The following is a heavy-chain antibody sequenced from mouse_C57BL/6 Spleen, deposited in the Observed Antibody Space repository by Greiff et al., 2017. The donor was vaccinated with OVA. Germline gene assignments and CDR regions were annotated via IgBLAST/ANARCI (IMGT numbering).Heavy chain of an antibody. CDR2: FYPGSGSI. D-gene: IGHD1-1*01. CDR3: ARHEGGLLRYPLWFAY. Sequence: QVQLKESGAELVKPGASVKLSCKASGYTFTEYTIHWVKQRSGQGLEWIGWFYPGSGSIKYNEKFKDKATLTADKSSSTVYMELSRLTSEDSAVYFCARHEGGLLRYPLWFAYWGQGTLVTVSA. V-gene: IGHV1-62-2*01. CDR1: GYTFTEYT. J-gene: IGHJ3*01.